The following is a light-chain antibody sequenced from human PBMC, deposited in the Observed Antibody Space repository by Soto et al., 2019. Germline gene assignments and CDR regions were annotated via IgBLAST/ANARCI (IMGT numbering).Light chain of an antibody. CDR1: SSDVGGYNY. Sequence: QSALTQPASVSGSPGQSITISCTGTSSDVGGYNYVSWYQQHPGKAPKLMIFDVSNRPSGVSNRFSGSKSGNTASLTISGIQAEDAAYYYSSSYTSTSTRVFGRGTKLTVL. CDR2: DVS. J-gene: IGLJ2*01. CDR3: SSYTSTSTRV. V-gene: IGLV2-14*01.